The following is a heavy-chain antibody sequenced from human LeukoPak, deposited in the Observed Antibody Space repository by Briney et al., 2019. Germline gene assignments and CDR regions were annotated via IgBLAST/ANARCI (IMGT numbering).Heavy chain of an antibody. CDR2: IKEDGREK. CDR3: ARDKGVVGTLAP. J-gene: IGHJ5*02. V-gene: IGHV3-7*01. CDR1: GFMFSSYW. D-gene: IGHD1-26*01. Sequence: GGSLRLSCAASGFMFSSYWMSWVRQAPEKGLEWVANIKEDGREKYYVDSVKGRFTISRDNAKNSLYLQMNSLRAEDTAIYYCARDKGVVGTLAPWGQGTLVTVSS.